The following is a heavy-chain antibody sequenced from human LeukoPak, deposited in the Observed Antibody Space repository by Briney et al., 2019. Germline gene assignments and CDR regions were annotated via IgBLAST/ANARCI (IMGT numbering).Heavy chain of an antibody. D-gene: IGHD6-13*01. V-gene: IGHV3-74*01. CDR2: INPDGSGT. J-gene: IGHJ4*02. CDR1: GFTFSSYW. CDR3: AKGVSSWCYFDY. Sequence: PGGSLRLSCAASGFTFSSYWMHWVRQAPGKGLVWVSRINPDGSGTTYADSVQGRFTISRDNAKNTLYLQMNSLRAEDTAVYYCAKGVSSWCYFDYWGQGTLVTFSS.